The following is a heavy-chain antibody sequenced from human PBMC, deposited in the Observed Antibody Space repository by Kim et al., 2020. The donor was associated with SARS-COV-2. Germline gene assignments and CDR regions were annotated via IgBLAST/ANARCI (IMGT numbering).Heavy chain of an antibody. CDR1: GFTFSSYA. CDR3: ARSCSSTSCYGGFDY. J-gene: IGHJ4*02. CDR2: IYSGGSST. V-gene: IGHV3-23*03. D-gene: IGHD2-2*01. Sequence: GGSLRLSCAASGFTFSSYAMSWVRQAPGKGLEWVSVIYSGGSSTYYADSVKGRFTISRDNSKNTLYLQMHSLRAEDTAVYYCARSCSSTSCYGGFDYWGQGTLVTVSS.